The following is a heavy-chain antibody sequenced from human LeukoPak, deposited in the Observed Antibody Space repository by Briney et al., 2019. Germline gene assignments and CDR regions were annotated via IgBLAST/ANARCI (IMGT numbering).Heavy chain of an antibody. CDR1: GFNFDDYG. D-gene: IGHD3-16*01. CDR2: VNWNGGT. J-gene: IGHJ3*02. V-gene: IGHV3-20*04. Sequence: GESLKISCAASGFNFDDYGMSWVRQAPGKGLEWVSGVNWNGGTGYADSVRGRYTISRDNAKNTLCLQMNSLRAEDTAVYYCARDGGSGGPFDIWGQGTMVTVSS. CDR3: ARDGGSGGPFDI.